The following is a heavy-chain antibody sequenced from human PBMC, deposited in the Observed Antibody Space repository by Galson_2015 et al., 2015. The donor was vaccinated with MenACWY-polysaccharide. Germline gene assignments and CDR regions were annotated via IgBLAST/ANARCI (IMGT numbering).Heavy chain of an antibody. CDR1: GYSFTNYW. J-gene: IGHJ4*02. Sequence: QSGAEVKKPGESLRISCKGSGYSFTNYWIGWVRQTPGKGLEWMGIIYPGDSDTRYSPSFQGQITISADKSISTTYLQWNSLKASDTAMYYCARQNWASGGFWGQGTLVTVST. CDR2: IYPGDSDT. CDR3: ARQNWASGGF. D-gene: IGHD7-27*01. V-gene: IGHV5-51*03.